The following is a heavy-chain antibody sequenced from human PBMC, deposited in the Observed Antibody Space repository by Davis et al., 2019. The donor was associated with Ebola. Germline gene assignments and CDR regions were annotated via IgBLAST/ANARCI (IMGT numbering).Heavy chain of an antibody. V-gene: IGHV3-23*01. J-gene: IGHJ3*02. CDR3: VKDTSNIWFDI. D-gene: IGHD1-26*01. CDR2: LGTSADT. CDR1: GFIFRSYV. Sequence: GESLKISCAASGFIFRSYVMSWVRQAPGKGLEWVSTLGTSADTYYADSVKGRFTLSRDNSKNTLYLQMNGLRVEDTAIYFCVKDTSNIWFDIWGQGTMVTVSS.